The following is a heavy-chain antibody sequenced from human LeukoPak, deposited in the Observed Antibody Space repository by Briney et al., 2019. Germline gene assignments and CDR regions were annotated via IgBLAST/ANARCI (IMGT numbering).Heavy chain of an antibody. CDR1: GASISSGDYY. CDR3: ARDFYYSNGGWLDP. V-gene: IGHV4-39*07. CDR2: IYSGGST. D-gene: IGHD2-21*01. Sequence: PSETLSLTCTVSGASISSGDYYWGWIRQSPGKGLEWIGSIYSGGSTYYNPSLKSRVTISLHTSKNQFSLNLSSVTAADTAAYYCARDFYYSNGGWLDPWGQGTLVTVSS. J-gene: IGHJ5*02.